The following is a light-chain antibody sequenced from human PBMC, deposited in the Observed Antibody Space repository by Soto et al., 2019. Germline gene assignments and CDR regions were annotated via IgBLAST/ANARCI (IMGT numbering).Light chain of an antibody. CDR2: RNS. Sequence: QSVLTQPPSASGTPGQRVTISCSGSTFNIGNNHVYWYQQLPGTAPKLLIYRNSLRPSGVPDRFSGSKSGTSASLAISGLRSDDEADYYCAAWGDSLSGWVFGGGTQLTVL. V-gene: IGLV1-47*01. CDR1: TFNIGNNH. J-gene: IGLJ3*02. CDR3: AAWGDSLSGWV.